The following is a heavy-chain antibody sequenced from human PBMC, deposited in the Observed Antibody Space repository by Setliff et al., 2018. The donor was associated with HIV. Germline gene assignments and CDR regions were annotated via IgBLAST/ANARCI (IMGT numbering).Heavy chain of an antibody. D-gene: IGHD4-4*01. Sequence: ASVKVSCKASGYSFTKYGIQWVRQAPGQRLEWMGLINAANGDTKYSQKFQARLTFTGDTSASTVYMELSSLRSEDTAMYYCSRSRNLDYWGQGTLVTVSS. J-gene: IGHJ4*02. CDR2: INAANGDT. CDR1: GYSFTKYG. V-gene: IGHV1-3*01. CDR3: SRSRNLDY.